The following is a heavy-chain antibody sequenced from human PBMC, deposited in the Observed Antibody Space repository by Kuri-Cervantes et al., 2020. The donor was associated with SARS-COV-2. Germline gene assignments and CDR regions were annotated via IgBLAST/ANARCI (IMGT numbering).Heavy chain of an antibody. CDR2: IRSKANSYAT. D-gene: IGHD1-26*01. Sequence: GGSLRLSCEVSGFLFSASAMHWVRQASGKGLEWVGRIRSKANSYATAYAASVKGRFTISRDDSKNTAYLQMNSLKTEDTAVYYCTRPIVGATSDAFDIWGQGTMVTVSS. J-gene: IGHJ3*02. V-gene: IGHV3-73*01. CDR1: GFLFSASA. CDR3: TRPIVGATSDAFDI.